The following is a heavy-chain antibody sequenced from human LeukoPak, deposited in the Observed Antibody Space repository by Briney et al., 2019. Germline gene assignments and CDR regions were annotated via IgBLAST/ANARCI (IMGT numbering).Heavy chain of an antibody. CDR1: GYTFSSYG. CDR2: IRSSANSYAT. Sequence: PGGSLRLSCAASGYTFSSYGMHWVRQASGKGLEWVGRIRSSANSYATAYAASVKGRFTISRDDSKNTAYLQMNSLTTEDTAVYYCTRDILDGYNVDYWGQGTLVTVSS. CDR3: TRDILDGYNVDY. D-gene: IGHD5-24*01. V-gene: IGHV3-73*01. J-gene: IGHJ4*02.